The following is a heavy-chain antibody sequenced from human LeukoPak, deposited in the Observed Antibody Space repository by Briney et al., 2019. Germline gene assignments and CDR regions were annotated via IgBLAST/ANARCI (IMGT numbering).Heavy chain of an antibody. CDR2: ISSSSSTI. CDR3: AKANAFDI. Sequence: GGSLRLSCAASAFTFRNYSMNWVRQAPGQGLEWVSYISSSSSTIFYADSVKGRFTISRDNAKSALYLQMNSQRDEDTAVYYCAKANAFDIWGQGTMVTVSS. CDR1: AFTFRNYS. V-gene: IGHV3-48*02. J-gene: IGHJ3*02.